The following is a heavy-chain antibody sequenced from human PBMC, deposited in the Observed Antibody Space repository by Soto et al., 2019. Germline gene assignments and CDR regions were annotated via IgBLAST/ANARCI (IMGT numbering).Heavy chain of an antibody. CDR3: AKAEYYDYVWGGYRLDY. J-gene: IGHJ4*01. D-gene: IGHD3-16*02. CDR1: GFTFSSYG. V-gene: IGHV3-30*18. Sequence: QVQLVESGGGVVQPGRSLRLSCAASGFTFSSYGMHWVRQAPGKGLEWVAVISYDGSNKYYADSVKGRFTISRDNSKNTLYLKLNSRRAEATAGNYWAKAEYYDYVWGGYRLDYWGQEPWSPSPQ. CDR2: ISYDGSNK.